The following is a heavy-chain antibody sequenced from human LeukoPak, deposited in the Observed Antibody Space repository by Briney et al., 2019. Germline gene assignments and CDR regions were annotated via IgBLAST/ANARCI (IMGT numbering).Heavy chain of an antibody. J-gene: IGHJ5*02. CDR2: IYYSGST. Sequence: SETLSLTCTVSGGSISSGGYYWSWIRQHPGKGLEWIGYIYYSGSTYYNPSLKSRVTISVDTSKNQFSLKLSSVTAADTAVYYCARSIYSGYDAEYNWFDPWGQGTLVTVSS. CDR3: ARSIYSGYDAEYNWFDP. V-gene: IGHV4-31*03. CDR1: GGSISSGGYY. D-gene: IGHD5-12*01.